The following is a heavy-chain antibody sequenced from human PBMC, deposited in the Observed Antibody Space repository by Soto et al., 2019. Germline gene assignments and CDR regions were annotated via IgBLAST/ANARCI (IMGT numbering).Heavy chain of an antibody. J-gene: IGHJ4*02. Sequence: QVQLQQWGAGLLKPSETLSLTCAVYGGSFSGYYWSWIRQPPGKGLEWIGEINHRGSTNYNPSLKSRVTRSVDTSKNQLSLKLSSVTAADPAVYDCARGGIAVAGTKTINHLLWGQGTLVTVSS. D-gene: IGHD6-19*01. V-gene: IGHV4-34*01. CDR1: GGSFSGYY. CDR3: ARGGIAVAGTKTINHLL. CDR2: INHRGST.